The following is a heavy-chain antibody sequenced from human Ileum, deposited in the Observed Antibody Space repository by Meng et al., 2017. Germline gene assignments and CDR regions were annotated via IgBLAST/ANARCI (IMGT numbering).Heavy chain of an antibody. CDR2: IYSNGNT. Sequence: QAQLQEAGPRLVKPSQTLSLTCTVSGGPISSGDYYWSWVRQSPGKGPEWIGYIYSNGNTYSNPSLRGRLMISIDTSKNQFSLKLSSVTAADTAVYYCARAPKYCTNAVCSRPLDSWGQGTLVTVSS. J-gene: IGHJ4*02. V-gene: IGHV4-30-4*01. CDR3: ARAPKYCTNAVCSRPLDS. CDR1: GGPISSGDYY. D-gene: IGHD2-8*01.